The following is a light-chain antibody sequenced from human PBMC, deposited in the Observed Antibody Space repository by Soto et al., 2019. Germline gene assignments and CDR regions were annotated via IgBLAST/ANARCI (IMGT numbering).Light chain of an antibody. J-gene: IGKJ1*01. CDR2: GAY. Sequence: EIVMTQSPATLSVSPGERTTLSCRASQSVGNNLAWYQQKPGQAPRLLIYGAYTRATGIPARFSGSGSGTDFTLTISSLEPEDFAVYYCQQRSNWWTFGQGTKVDNK. CDR1: QSVGNN. CDR3: QQRSNWWT. V-gene: IGKV3-15*01.